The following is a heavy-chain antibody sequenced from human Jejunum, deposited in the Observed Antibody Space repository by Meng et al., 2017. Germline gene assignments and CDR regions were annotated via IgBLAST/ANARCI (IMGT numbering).Heavy chain of an antibody. V-gene: IGHV3-11*04. CDR2: ISPSSSDI. D-gene: IGHD6-13*01. CDR1: GFTFSYHY. J-gene: IGHJ4*02. CDR3: ARDRGAAGTDY. Sequence: GGSLRLSCAASGFTFSYHYMRWIRQAPGKGLEWVSDISPSSSDIYYTDSVKGRFTISRDNARNSLYLQMNSLRAEDTAVYYCARDRGAAGTDYWGQGTLVTVSS.